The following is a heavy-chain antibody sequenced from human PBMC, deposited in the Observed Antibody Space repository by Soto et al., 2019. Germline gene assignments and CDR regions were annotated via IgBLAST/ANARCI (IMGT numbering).Heavy chain of an antibody. CDR3: ASGVTTVNYYFDY. D-gene: IGHD4-17*01. CDR2: ISSSGSTI. Sequence: GGSLRLSCAASGFTFSDYYMGWIRQAPGKGLEWVSYISSSGSTIYYADSVKGRFTISRDNAKNSLYLQMNSLRAEDTAVYYCASGVTTVNYYFDYWGQGTLVTVSS. J-gene: IGHJ4*02. V-gene: IGHV3-11*01. CDR1: GFTFSDYY.